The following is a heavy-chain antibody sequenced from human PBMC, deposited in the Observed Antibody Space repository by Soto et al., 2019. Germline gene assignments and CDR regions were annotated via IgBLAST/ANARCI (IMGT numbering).Heavy chain of an antibody. D-gene: IGHD3-22*01. J-gene: IGHJ4*02. CDR2: IYSSGST. CDR1: GGSISSHY. Sequence: PSETLSLTCTVSGGSISSHYWSWIRQPPGKGLEWIGYIYSSGSTTYNPSLKSRVTISVDTSKNQFSLKLTPLTAADTAVYYCATARRNYYDSSGYSCPFDYWGQGTLVTVSS. CDR3: ATARRNYYDSSGYSCPFDY. V-gene: IGHV4-59*11.